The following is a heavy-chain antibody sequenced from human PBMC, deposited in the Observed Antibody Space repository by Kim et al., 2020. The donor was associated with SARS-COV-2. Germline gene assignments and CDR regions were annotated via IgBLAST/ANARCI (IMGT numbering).Heavy chain of an antibody. CDR3: ARDYRWEQQIDY. V-gene: IGHV4-39*07. J-gene: IGHJ4*02. CDR1: GGSISSSSYY. D-gene: IGHD1-26*01. Sequence: SETLSLTCTVSGGSISSSSYYWGWIRQPPGKGLEWIGSIYYSGSTYYNPSLKSRVTISVDTSKNQFSLKLSSVTAADTAVYYCARDYRWEQQIDYWGQGTLVTVSS. CDR2: IYYSGST.